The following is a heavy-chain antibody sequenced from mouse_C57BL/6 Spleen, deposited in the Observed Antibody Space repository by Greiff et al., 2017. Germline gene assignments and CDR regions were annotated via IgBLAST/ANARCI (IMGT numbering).Heavy chain of an antibody. CDR1: GYSITSGYY. Sequence: ESGPGLVKPSPSLSLTCSVTGYSITSGYYWNWIRQFPGNKLEWMGYISYDGSNNYNPSLKNRISITRDTSKNQFFLKLNSVTTEDTATYYCARSPITTVVAPYFDVWGTGTTVTVSS. CDR2: ISYDGSN. J-gene: IGHJ1*03. D-gene: IGHD1-1*01. CDR3: ARSPITTVVAPYFDV. V-gene: IGHV3-6*01.